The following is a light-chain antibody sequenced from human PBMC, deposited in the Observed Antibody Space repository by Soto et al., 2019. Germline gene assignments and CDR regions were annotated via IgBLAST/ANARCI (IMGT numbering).Light chain of an antibody. CDR2: WAS. CDR1: RSLFSISNNKNY. CDR3: HKYYKSVYT. Sequence: DIVMTQSPDSLAVSLGERATINCKSSRSLFSISNNKNYLAWYQQKPGQPPKLLIYWASTRDSWVPDRFSGSRSGTDFPLTLDSLEAEDVAVYYCHKYYKSVYTFVQGTMLEIK. V-gene: IGKV4-1*01. J-gene: IGKJ2*01.